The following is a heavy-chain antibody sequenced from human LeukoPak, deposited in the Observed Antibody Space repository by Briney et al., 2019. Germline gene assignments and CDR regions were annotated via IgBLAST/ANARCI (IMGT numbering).Heavy chain of an antibody. V-gene: IGHV1-8*01. D-gene: IGHD2-15*01. CDR3: ASEPIGYCSGGSCYTGDY. CDR2: MNPNSGNT. J-gene: IGHJ3*01. CDR1: GYTFTSYD. Sequence: ASVKVSCKASGYTFTSYDINWVRQATGQGLEWMGWMNPNSGNTGYAQKFQGRVTMTRNTSISTAYMELSSLRSEDTAVYYCASEPIGYCSGGSCYTGDYWGQGTMVTVSS.